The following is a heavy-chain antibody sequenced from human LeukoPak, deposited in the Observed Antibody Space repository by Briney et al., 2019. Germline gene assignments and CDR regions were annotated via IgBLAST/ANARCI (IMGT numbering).Heavy chain of an antibody. CDR1: GGSISSSSYY. J-gene: IGHJ4*02. V-gene: IGHV4-39*07. D-gene: IGHD6-6*01. CDR2: IYYSGST. CDR3: ARDRRVSSIAAVAY. Sequence: KTSETLSLTCTVSGGSISSSSYYWGWIRQPPGKGLEWIGSIYYSGSTYYNPSLKSRVTISVDTSKNQFSLKLSSVTAADTAVYYCARDRRVSSIAAVAYWGQGTLVTVSS.